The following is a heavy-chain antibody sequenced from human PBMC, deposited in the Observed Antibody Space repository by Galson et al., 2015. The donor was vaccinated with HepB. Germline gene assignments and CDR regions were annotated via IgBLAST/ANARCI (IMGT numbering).Heavy chain of an antibody. CDR2: ISGSGGST. CDR1: GFSFYTYA. D-gene: IGHD6-19*01. Sequence: SLRLSCAASGFSFYTYAMSWVRQAPGKGLEWVSGISGSGGSTNYADSVKGRFTISRDNSKNTLFLQMNSLRAEDTAVYYCAKFKVAGSPTGFDSWGQGTLVAVSS. CDR3: AKFKVAGSPTGFDS. J-gene: IGHJ4*02. V-gene: IGHV3-23*01.